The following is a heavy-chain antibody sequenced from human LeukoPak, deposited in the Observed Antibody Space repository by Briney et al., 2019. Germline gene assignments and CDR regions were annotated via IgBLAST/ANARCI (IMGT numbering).Heavy chain of an antibody. CDR1: GGSISSSNW. CDR3: VRGRLSGWFGEFDY. D-gene: IGHD3-10*01. J-gene: IGHJ4*02. CDR2: IYHSGST. V-gene: IGHV4-4*02. Sequence: SETLSLTCAVSGGSISSSNWWSWVRQPPGKGLEWIGEIYHSGSTNYNPSLKSRVTISVDKSKNQFSLKLSSVTAADTAVYYCVRGRLSGWFGEFDYWGQGTLVTVSS.